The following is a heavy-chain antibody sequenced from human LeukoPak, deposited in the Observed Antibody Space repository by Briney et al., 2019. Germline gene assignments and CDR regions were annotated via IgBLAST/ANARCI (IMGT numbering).Heavy chain of an antibody. CDR3: GRAGDY. D-gene: IGHD7-27*01. V-gene: IGHV3-21*06. Sequence: GGSLRLSCAASGFTFSNYYMNWVRQAPGKGLEWISSISGTSSYIFYADSLKGRFIVSRDNAKNSLFLRMNSLRAEDTAVYYCGRAGDYWGQGTLVTVSS. J-gene: IGHJ4*02. CDR2: ISGTSSYI. CDR1: GFTFSNYY.